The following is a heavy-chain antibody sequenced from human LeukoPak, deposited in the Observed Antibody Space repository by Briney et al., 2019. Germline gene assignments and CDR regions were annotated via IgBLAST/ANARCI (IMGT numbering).Heavy chain of an antibody. V-gene: IGHV1-8*01. CDR3: ARVKYNWNDIFENWFDP. CDR2: MNYNSGNT. D-gene: IGHD1-1*01. CDR1: GYTFTSFD. J-gene: IGHJ5*02. Sequence: ASVTVSFKASGYTFTSFDINWVGQATGQGLEWMGWMNYNSGNTGYSQKFQGRVIMTRNISKRTAYMELSSLRSEDSAVYYCARVKYNWNDIFENWFDPWGQGTLVTVSS.